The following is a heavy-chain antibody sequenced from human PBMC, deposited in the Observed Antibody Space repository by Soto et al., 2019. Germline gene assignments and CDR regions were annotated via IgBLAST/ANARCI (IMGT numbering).Heavy chain of an antibody. J-gene: IGHJ5*02. CDR3: AKGDNLGPKTGYAFDP. D-gene: IGHD5-12*01. CDR2: TYFRSKWYN. Sequence: SQTLSLPCAISGDSVSSNTASWNWIRQSPSRGLEWLGRTYFRSKWYNDYAVSVKSRIIINPDTSNNQFSLQLNSVTSEDTAVYFCAKGDNLGPKTGYAFDPWGQGIMVTVSS. V-gene: IGHV6-1*01. CDR1: GDSVSSNTAS.